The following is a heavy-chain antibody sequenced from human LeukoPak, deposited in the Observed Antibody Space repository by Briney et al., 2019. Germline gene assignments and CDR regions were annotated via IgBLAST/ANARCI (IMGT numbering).Heavy chain of an antibody. CDR3: ARDIAAGSVTTFVTNWFDP. V-gene: IGHV3-21*01. J-gene: IGHJ5*02. Sequence: KAGGSLRLSCAASGFTFSSYSMNWVRQAPGKGLEWVSYISSSSIYIYYADSVKGQFTISRDNAKNSLYLQMNSLRAEDTAVYYCARDIAAGSVTTFVTNWFDPWGQGTLVTVSS. CDR2: ISSSSIYI. CDR1: GFTFSSYS. D-gene: IGHD4-17*01.